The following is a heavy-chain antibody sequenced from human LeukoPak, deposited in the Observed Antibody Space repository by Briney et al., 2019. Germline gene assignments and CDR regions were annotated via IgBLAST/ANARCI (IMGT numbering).Heavy chain of an antibody. V-gene: IGHV3-7*01. CDR3: ARDLGSHWLGNWFDP. Sequence: PGGSLRLSCAASGFTFSRYWMTWVRQAPGKGLEWVANIKQDGYERSYVDSVKGRFIVSRDNAKNSVYLHMNSLRAEDTAMYYCARDLGSHWLGNWFDPWGQGTLVIVSS. CDR1: GFTFSRYW. J-gene: IGHJ5*02. D-gene: IGHD6-19*01. CDR2: IKQDGYER.